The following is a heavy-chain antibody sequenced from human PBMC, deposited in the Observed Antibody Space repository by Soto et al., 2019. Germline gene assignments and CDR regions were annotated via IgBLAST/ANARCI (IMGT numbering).Heavy chain of an antibody. CDR2: ILPIFGTT. D-gene: IGHD2-2*01. V-gene: IGHV1-69*06. J-gene: IGHJ6*02. Sequence: QVQLMQSGAEVKKPGSSVKVSCKASGGAFSSYTINWVRQAPGHGLEWMVGILPIFGTTNYAQRFQGRVTITADKSTSTAYMELSSLRSEDTAVYSCARALSDCTSTSCYAYFYYGMDVWGQGTTVTVSS. CDR3: ARALSDCTSTSCYAYFYYGMDV. CDR1: GGAFSSYT.